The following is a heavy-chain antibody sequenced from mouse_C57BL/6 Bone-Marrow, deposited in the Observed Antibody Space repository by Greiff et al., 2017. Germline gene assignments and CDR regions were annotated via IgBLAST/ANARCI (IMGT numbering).Heavy chain of an antibody. CDR3: ARGTVVAKGVDY. Sequence: EVKLQESGGGLVKPGGSLKLSCAASGFTFSSYAMSWVRQTPEKRLEWVATISDGGSYTYYPDNVKGRFTISRDNAKNNLYLQMSHLKSEDTAMYYCARGTVVAKGVDYCGQGTSVTVSS. V-gene: IGHV5-4*03. J-gene: IGHJ4*01. CDR1: GFTFSSYA. D-gene: IGHD1-1*01. CDR2: ISDGGSYT.